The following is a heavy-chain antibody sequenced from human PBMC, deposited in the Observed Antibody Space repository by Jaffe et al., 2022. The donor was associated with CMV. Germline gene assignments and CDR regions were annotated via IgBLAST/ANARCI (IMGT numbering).Heavy chain of an antibody. CDR3: AREAREAVAGTYYYYYYMDV. D-gene: IGHD6-19*01. CDR2: IDWDDDK. Sequence: QVTLRESGPALVKPTQTLTLTCTFSGFSLSTSGMCVSWIRQPPGKALEWLARIDWDDDKYYSTSLKTRLTISKDTSKNQVVLTMTNMDPVDTATYYCAREAREAVAGTYYYYYYMDVWGKGTTVTVSS. V-gene: IGHV2-70*15. J-gene: IGHJ6*03. CDR1: GFSLSTSGMC.